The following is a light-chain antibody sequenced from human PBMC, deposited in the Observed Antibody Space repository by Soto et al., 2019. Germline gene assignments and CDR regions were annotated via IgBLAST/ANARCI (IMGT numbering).Light chain of an antibody. Sequence: QPVLTQSPSASASLGASVKLTCTLSSGHSSYAIAWHQQRPEKGPRYLMKLNSDGSHSKGDGIPDRFSGSSSGAERYLTISSLQSEDEADCYCQTWVTGIQVFGGGTKLTVL. CDR2: LNSDGSH. CDR3: QTWVTGIQV. CDR1: SGHSSYA. J-gene: IGLJ2*01. V-gene: IGLV4-69*01.